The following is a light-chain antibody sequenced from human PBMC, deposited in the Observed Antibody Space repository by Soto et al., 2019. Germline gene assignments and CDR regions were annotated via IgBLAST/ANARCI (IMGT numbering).Light chain of an antibody. CDR3: QQRAQWPIT. Sequence: EIVLTQSPDTLSLSPGERATLSCRASQSVSNYLIWYQQKPGQAPRLLIYDTFNSATGIPARFSGSGSGTDFTLTISSLDPEDFAVYYCQQRAQWPITFGGGTKVEIK. V-gene: IGKV3-11*01. J-gene: IGKJ4*01. CDR2: DTF. CDR1: QSVSNY.